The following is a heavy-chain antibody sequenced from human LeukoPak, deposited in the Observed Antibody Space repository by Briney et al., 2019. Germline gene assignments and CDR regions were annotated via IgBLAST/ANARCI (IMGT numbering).Heavy chain of an antibody. D-gene: IGHD4-17*01. V-gene: IGHV4-39*01. CDR2: IYYSGST. Sequence: SETLFLTCTVSGGSISSSSYYWGWIRQPPGKGLEWIGSIYYSGSTYYNPSLKSRVTISVDTSKNQFSLKLSSVTAADTAVYYCARQIDYGDYPFDYWGQGTLVTVSS. CDR1: GGSISSSSYY. CDR3: ARQIDYGDYPFDY. J-gene: IGHJ4*02.